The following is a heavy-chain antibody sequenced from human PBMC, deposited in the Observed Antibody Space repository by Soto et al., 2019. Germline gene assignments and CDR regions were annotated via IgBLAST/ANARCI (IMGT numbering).Heavy chain of an antibody. CDR3: ARATTVTDY. J-gene: IGHJ4*02. CDR2: TRNKANSHTT. D-gene: IGHD4-17*01. V-gene: IGHV3-72*01. CDR1: GVIFSDHY. Sequence: PXGALILSCSASGVIFSDHYMDWVRQAPGKGLEWVGRTRNKANSHTTEYAASVKGRFTISRDDSKNSLYLQMNSLKIEDTAVYYCARATTVTDYWGQGTLVTVSS.